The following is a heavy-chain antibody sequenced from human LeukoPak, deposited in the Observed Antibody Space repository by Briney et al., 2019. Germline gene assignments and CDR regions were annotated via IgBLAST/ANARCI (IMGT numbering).Heavy chain of an antibody. CDR3: AKKTPGNYPYDY. J-gene: IGHJ4*02. V-gene: IGHV3-23*01. CDR2: SGNAGDT. CDR1: GFTFDVSA. D-gene: IGHD3-22*01. Sequence: GSLRLSCAASGFTFDVSAMNWVRQASGKGLEWVSASGNAGDTYYADSVKGRFTISRDNSKKMLFLQMTSLRAEDTAVYYCAKKTPGNYPYDYWGQGTLVTVSP.